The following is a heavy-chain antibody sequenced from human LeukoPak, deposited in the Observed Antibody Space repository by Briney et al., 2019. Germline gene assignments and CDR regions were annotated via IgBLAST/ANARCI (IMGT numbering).Heavy chain of an antibody. D-gene: IGHD1-26*01. CDR1: GFTFSSYD. CDR2: ISTSGIYI. J-gene: IGHJ4*02. V-gene: IGHV3-21*01. Sequence: GGSLRPSCAASGFTFSSYDMNWVRQAPAKGLEWVASISTSGIYINYADSVKGRFTISRDNAKNSLYLQMNSLRAEDTAVYYCGRDLGTEVGATDYWGQGTLVTVSS. CDR3: GRDLGTEVGATDY.